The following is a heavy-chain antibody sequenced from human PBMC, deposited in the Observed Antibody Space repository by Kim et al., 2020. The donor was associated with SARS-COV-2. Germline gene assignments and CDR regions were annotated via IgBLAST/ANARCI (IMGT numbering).Heavy chain of an antibody. V-gene: IGHV3-48*03. J-gene: IGHJ4*02. CDR3: AREEGYCSTTSGYPVWGVDY. Sequence: GGSLRLSCAASGFTFSSYDMNWVRQAPGKGLEWVSYISSSGSTIYYADSVKGRFTISRDNAKNSLYLQMNSLRAEDTAVYYCAREEGYCSTTSGYPVWGVDYWGQGTLVTVSS. CDR1: GFTFSSYD. CDR2: ISSSGSTI. D-gene: IGHD2-2*01.